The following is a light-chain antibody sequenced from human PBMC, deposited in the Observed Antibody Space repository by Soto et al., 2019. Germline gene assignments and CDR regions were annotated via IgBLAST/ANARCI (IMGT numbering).Light chain of an antibody. Sequence: QSVLTQPPSVSAAPGQKVTISCSGSSSNIGGNSVSWYQQLPGTAPKLLIYDDNKRPSGIPDRFSGSKSGTSATLGITGFQTGDEADYYCGSWDSSLSAYVFGNGIKVTVL. CDR1: SSNIGGNS. CDR3: GSWDSSLSAYV. CDR2: DDN. J-gene: IGLJ1*01. V-gene: IGLV1-51*01.